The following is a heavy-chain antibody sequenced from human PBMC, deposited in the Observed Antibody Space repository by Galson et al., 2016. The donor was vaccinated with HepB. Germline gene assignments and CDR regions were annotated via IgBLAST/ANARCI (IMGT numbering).Heavy chain of an antibody. CDR2: ISSSGSDI. V-gene: IGHV3-48*03. CDR1: GFTFSSYE. D-gene: IGHD3-3*01. J-gene: IGHJ4*02. CDR3: MRDGRIRSGSFRGWDY. Sequence: SLRLSCAASGFTFSSYEMIWVRQASGRGLEWVSYISSSGSDIYSTESVRGRITISRDNVDNSLYLQMNSLRDDDTAVYYCMRDGRIRSGSFRGWDYWGRGTLVTVSS.